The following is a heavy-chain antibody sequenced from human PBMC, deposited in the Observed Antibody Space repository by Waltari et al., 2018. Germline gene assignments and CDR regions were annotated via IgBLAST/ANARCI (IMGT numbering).Heavy chain of an antibody. CDR3: ARGYCSGGSCYSSYYYMDV. J-gene: IGHJ6*03. D-gene: IGHD2-15*01. Sequence: QVQLQESGPGLVKPSQTLSLTCTVSGGAISSGSYYWSWIRQPAGKGLEWIGRIYTSGSTTYNPSLKRRETISVDTSKNQFSLKLSYVTAADTAVYDCARGYCSGGSCYSSYYYMDVWGKGTTVTVSS. V-gene: IGHV4-61*02. CDR1: GGAISSGSYY. CDR2: IYTSGST.